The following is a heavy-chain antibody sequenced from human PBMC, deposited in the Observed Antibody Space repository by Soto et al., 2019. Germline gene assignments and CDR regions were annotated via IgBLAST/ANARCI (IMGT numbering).Heavy chain of an antibody. CDR3: ARSAGVVDGDDY. J-gene: IGHJ4*02. CDR1: GYIFINYS. CDR2: INSYNGNT. V-gene: IGHV1-18*01. Sequence: QVQLVQSGAEVKKPGASVKVSCKASGYIFINYSISWVRQAPGQGLEWMGWINSYNGNTNSAQKVQSGVTMTTDTSTNPAYMERRSLTADDTAVYYCARSAGVVDGDDYWGQGTLVTVSS. D-gene: IGHD3-10*01.